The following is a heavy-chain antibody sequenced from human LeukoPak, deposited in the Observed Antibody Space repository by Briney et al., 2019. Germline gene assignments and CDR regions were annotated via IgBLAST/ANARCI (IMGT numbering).Heavy chain of an antibody. CDR3: ARSYNSGFDY. CDR2: IYYSGST. CDR1: GGSISSYY. J-gene: IGHJ4*02. D-gene: IGHD6-19*01. V-gene: IGHV4-59*01. Sequence: KPSETLSLTGTVSGGSISSYYWSWIRQPPGKGLEWIGYIYYSGSTNYNPSLKSRVTISVDTSKNQFSLKLSSVTAADTAVYYCARSYNSGFDYWGQGTLVTVSS.